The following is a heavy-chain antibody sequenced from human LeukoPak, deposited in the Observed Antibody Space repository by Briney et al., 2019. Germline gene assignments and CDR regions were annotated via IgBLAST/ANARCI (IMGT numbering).Heavy chain of an antibody. CDR1: GGTFSSYA. D-gene: IGHD3-10*01. V-gene: IGHV1-46*01. CDR2: INPGGGST. CDR3: ARDGPGSYPWDWFDP. J-gene: IGHJ5*02. Sequence: ASVKVSCKASGGTFSSYAISWVRQAPGQGLEWMGIINPGGGSTSYAQKFQGRVTMTRDTSTSTVYMEVSSLRSEDTAVYYCARDGPGSYPWDWFDPWGQGTLVTVSS.